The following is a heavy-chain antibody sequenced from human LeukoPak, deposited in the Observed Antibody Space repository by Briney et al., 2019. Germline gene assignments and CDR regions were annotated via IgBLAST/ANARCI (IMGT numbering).Heavy chain of an antibody. D-gene: IGHD3-10*01. J-gene: IGHJ5*02. CDR3: ARTLLWFGGLPWFDP. CDR1: GGSISSYY. V-gene: IGHV4-59*01. Sequence: SETLSLTCTVSGGSISSYYWSWIRQPPGKGLEWIGYIYYSGSTNYNPSLKSRVTISVDTSKNQFSLKLSSVTAADTAVYYCARTLLWFGGLPWFDPWGQGTLVTVSS. CDR2: IYYSGST.